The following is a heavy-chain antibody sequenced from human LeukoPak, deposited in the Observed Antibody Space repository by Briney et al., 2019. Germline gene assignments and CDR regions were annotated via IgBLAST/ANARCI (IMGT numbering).Heavy chain of an antibody. CDR1: GFTFRTYS. D-gene: IGHD6-13*01. J-gene: IGHJ5*02. CDR2: ISSGSSYK. V-gene: IGHV3-21*01. Sequence: GGSLRLSCAASGFTFRTYSMNWVRQAPGKGLEWVSSISSGSSYKYYADSVKGRFTISRDNAKNSLYLQMNSLRAEDTAVYYCARDPGQDRIGTAGGWFDPWGQGTLVTVSS. CDR3: ARDPGQDRIGTAGGWFDP.